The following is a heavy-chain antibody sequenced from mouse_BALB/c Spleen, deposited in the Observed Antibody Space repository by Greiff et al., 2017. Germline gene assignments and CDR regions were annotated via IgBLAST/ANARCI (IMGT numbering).Heavy chain of an antibody. D-gene: IGHD2-1*01. J-gene: IGHJ4*01. V-gene: IGHV1-9*01. Sequence: QVQLKESGAELMKPGASVKISCKATGYTFSSYWIEWVKQRPGHGLEWIGEILPGSGSTNYNEKFKGKATFTADTSSNTAYMQLSSLTSEDSAVYYCARKGYYGNYAYAMDYWGQGTSVTVSS. CDR1: GYTFSSYW. CDR3: ARKGYYGNYAYAMDY. CDR2: ILPGSGST.